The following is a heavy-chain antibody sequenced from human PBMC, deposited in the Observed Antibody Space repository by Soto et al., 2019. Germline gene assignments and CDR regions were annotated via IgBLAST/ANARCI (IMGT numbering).Heavy chain of an antibody. V-gene: IGHV1-24*01. CDR3: AGSSRGGSYYRYYYYYGMDV. CDR2: FDPEDGET. CDR1: GYTLTELS. Sequence: ASVKVSCKVSGYTLTELSMHWVRQAPGKGLEWMGGFDPEDGETIYAQKFQGRVTMTEDTSTDTAYMELSSLRSEDTVVYYCAGSSRGGSYYRYYYYYGMDVWGQGTTVTVSS. D-gene: IGHD1-26*01. J-gene: IGHJ6*02.